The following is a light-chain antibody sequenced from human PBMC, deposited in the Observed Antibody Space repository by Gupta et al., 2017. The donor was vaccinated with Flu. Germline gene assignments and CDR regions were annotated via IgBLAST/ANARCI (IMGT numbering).Light chain of an antibody. J-gene: IGLJ2*01. V-gene: IGLV4-69*01. CDR3: QTWGTGPWGV. CDR2: LNSDGSH. Sequence: QLALTQSPSASASLGASVKLTCTLSSGHSSYAIAWHQQQPEKGPRYLMKLNSDGSHSKGDGIPDRFSGSSSGAERYLTISSLQSEDEADYYCQTWGTGPWGVFGGGTKLTVL. CDR1: SGHSSYA.